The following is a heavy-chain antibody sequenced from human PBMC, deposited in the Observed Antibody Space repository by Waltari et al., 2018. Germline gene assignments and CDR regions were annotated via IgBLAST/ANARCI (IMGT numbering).Heavy chain of an antibody. CDR1: DYSISSGYY. CDR3: ARHGVGAPFDP. CDR2: IYHSGST. V-gene: IGHV4-38-2*01. D-gene: IGHD1-26*01. Sequence: QVQLQESGPGLVKPSETLSLTCAVSDYSISSGYYLGWLRQPPGKGLEWVGTIYHSGSTYYNPSLKSRVSISVDTSKNQLSLKLTSVSAEDTAVYYCARHGVGAPFDPWGQGTLVTVSS. J-gene: IGHJ5*02.